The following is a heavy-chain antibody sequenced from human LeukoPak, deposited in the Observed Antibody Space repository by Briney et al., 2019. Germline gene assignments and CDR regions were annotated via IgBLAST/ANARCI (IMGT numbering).Heavy chain of an antibody. D-gene: IGHD6-19*01. CDR2: ISGSGSNT. V-gene: IGHV3-23*01. CDR1: GFXFSTYA. J-gene: IGHJ4*02. CDR3: AKDLLYTSGWYYFDY. Sequence: PGGSLRLSCEGSGFXFSTYAMSWVRQAPGKGLEWVSAISGSGSNTYYADSVQGRFTISRDNSKNTLFLQMNSLRAEDTAIYFCAKDLLYTSGWYYFDYWGQGTLVTVSS.